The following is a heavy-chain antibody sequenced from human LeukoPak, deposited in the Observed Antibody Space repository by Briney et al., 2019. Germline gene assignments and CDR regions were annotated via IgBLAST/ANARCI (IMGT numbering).Heavy chain of an antibody. CDR1: GYTLTKLS. J-gene: IGHJ5*02. D-gene: IGHD6-19*01. CDR3: ATGWLMGLDDP. V-gene: IGHV1-24*01. CDR2: FDPEDGET. Sequence: ASVTVSCKVSGYTLTKLSMHWGRQAPGKGLEWTGGFDPEDGETIYAQKFQGRVTMTEDTSTDTAYMELSSLRSEDTAVYYCATGWLMGLDDPWGQGTLVTVSS.